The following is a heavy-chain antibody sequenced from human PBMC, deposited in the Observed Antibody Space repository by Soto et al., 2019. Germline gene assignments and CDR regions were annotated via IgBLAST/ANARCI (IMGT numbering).Heavy chain of an antibody. Sequence: ASVKVSCKVSGYTLTELSMHWVRQAPGKGLEWMGGFDPEDGETIYAQKFQGRVTMTEDTSTDTAYMELSSLRSEDTAVYYCATDSGNYDFWSGTRAFDYWGQGTLVTVSS. J-gene: IGHJ4*02. D-gene: IGHD3-3*01. CDR1: GYTLTELS. CDR3: ATDSGNYDFWSGTRAFDY. V-gene: IGHV1-24*01. CDR2: FDPEDGET.